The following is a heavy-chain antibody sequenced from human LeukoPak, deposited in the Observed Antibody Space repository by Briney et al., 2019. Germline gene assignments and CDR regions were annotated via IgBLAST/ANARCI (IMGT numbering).Heavy chain of an antibody. CDR2: IYPDDSDT. J-gene: IGHJ4*02. CDR1: GYSFTSYG. D-gene: IGHD4-17*01. CDR3: ARHYPGGDYFIDY. Sequence: GESLKISCKGSGYSFTSYGIGWVRQMPGKGLEWVGIIYPDDSDTRYSPSFQEQVIISADKSMSTAYLQWSSLKASDTAMYYCARHYPGGDYFIDYWGQGTLVTVSS. V-gene: IGHV5-51*01.